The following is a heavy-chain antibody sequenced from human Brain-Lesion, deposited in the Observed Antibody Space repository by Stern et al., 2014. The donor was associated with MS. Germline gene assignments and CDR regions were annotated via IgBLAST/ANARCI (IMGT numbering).Heavy chain of an antibody. CDR1: GNSFTHFY. CDR2: INPNSGGT. V-gene: IGHV1-2*04. J-gene: IGHJ4*02. Sequence: QVQLVQSGAEVKKPGASVRVSCEASGNSFTHFYIHWVRQAPGQGLEWMGWINPNSGGTKFAQKFQGWVTINRDTSMTTAYMEVTSLTSGDTAVYYCARGGRYYADYWGQGTLVTVSS. CDR3: ARGGRYYADY. D-gene: IGHD2-2*01.